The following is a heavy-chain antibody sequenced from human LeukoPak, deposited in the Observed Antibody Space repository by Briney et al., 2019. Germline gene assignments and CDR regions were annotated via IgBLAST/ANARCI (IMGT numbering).Heavy chain of an antibody. D-gene: IGHD3-10*01. Sequence: GGSLRLSCAASGFTFSSYSMNWVRQAPGKGLEWVSYISSSSVTMYYADSVRGRFTFSRDNAKNSLFLQMNSLRAEDTAVYYCARVNGSGTYPIDYWGQGTLVTVSS. CDR2: ISSSSVTM. V-gene: IGHV3-48*01. J-gene: IGHJ4*02. CDR3: ARVNGSGTYPIDY. CDR1: GFTFSSYS.